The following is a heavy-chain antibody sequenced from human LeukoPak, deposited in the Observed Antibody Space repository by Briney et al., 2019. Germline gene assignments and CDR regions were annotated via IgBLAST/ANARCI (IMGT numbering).Heavy chain of an antibody. J-gene: IGHJ2*01. Sequence: ASVKVSCKASGYTFINYGISWVRQAPGQGLEWMGWISAHNGNTNYAQKVQGRVTMTADISTSTAYMELRSLRSDDTAVYYCARLDTDMVYWYSDLWGRGTLATVSS. D-gene: IGHD5-18*01. CDR2: ISAHNGNT. CDR3: ARLDTDMVYWYSDL. CDR1: GYTFINYG. V-gene: IGHV1-18*01.